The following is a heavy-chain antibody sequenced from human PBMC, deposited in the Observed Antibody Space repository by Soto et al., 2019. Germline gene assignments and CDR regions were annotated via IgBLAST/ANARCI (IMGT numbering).Heavy chain of an antibody. CDR2: MTPDSGDT. J-gene: IGHJ5*01. CDR1: GHTLASYD. Sequence: QVQLAQSGAEVRKPGAAVKVSCKASGHTLASYDMNWVRQATGQGLEWMGWMTPDSGDTGYAQKFQGRVTMTWDTSITTAYMELSSLRSDDTAVYYCARDPFYGWFDSWGQGTLVTVSS. V-gene: IGHV1-8*01. CDR3: ARDPFYGWFDS. D-gene: IGHD3-16*01.